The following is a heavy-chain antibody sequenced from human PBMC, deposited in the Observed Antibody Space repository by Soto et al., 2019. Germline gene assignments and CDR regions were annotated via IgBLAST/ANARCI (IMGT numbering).Heavy chain of an antibody. V-gene: IGHV4-34*01. CDR3: ARTTVTRFYFDS. Sequence: SETLSLTCAVYGGSFSGYGWSWIRQPPGKGLEWIGEINHSGSTNHNPSFRSRVTISIDTSIKQFSLNLRSVTAADTAVYYCARTTVTRFYFDSWGQGALVTVSS. J-gene: IGHJ4*02. CDR1: GGSFSGYG. CDR2: INHSGST. D-gene: IGHD4-17*01.